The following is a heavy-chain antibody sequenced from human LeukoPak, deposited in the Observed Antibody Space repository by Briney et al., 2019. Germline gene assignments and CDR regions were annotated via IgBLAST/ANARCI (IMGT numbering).Heavy chain of an antibody. D-gene: IGHD4-17*01. CDR1: GFTFSSYW. J-gene: IGHJ4*02. Sequence: GGALRLSCSASGFTFSSYWMSWVRQAPGKGLEGVANIKHDGSEKYYVDSVKGRFTISRDKAKNSLYLQMNSLRAEDTAVYYCVYSGDYEKGYWGQGTLVTVSS. CDR3: VYSGDYEKGY. V-gene: IGHV3-7*01. CDR2: IKHDGSEK.